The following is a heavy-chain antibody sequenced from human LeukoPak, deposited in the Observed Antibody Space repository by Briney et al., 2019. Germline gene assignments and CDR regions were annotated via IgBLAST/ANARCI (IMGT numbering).Heavy chain of an antibody. Sequence: GGSLRLSCAASGFSFSTYAMRWVRQAPGKGLEWVSSICGSGGTTFYADSVKGRFTISRDNSKNTLYLQMNTLRAEDTAAYYCAKSKSGYCDYWGQGTLVTVSS. CDR3: AKSKSGYCDY. D-gene: IGHD3-3*01. V-gene: IGHV3-23*01. CDR2: ICGSGGTT. J-gene: IGHJ4*02. CDR1: GFSFSTYA.